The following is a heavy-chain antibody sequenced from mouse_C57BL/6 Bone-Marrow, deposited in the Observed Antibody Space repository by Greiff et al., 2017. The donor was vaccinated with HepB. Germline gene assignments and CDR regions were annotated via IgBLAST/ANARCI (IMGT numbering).Heavy chain of an antibody. Sequence: QVQLQQSGPGLVQPSQSLSITCTVSGFSLTSYGVHWVRQSPGKGLEWLGVIWSGGSTDYNAAFISRLSISKDNSKSQVFFKMNSLQADDTAIYYCARNQSPHYYGSSYWYFDVWGTGTTVTVSS. D-gene: IGHD1-1*01. V-gene: IGHV2-2*01. J-gene: IGHJ1*03. CDR1: GFSLTSYG. CDR2: IWSGGST. CDR3: ARNQSPHYYGSSYWYFDV.